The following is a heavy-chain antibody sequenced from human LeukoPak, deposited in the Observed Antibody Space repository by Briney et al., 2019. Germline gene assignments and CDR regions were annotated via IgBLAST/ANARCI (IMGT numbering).Heavy chain of an antibody. V-gene: IGHV3-48*01. D-gene: IGHD4-17*01. CDR1: EFTFSSYS. CDR2: ITNSGNSK. Sequence: GGSLRLSCAASEFTFSSYSMNWVRQAPGKGLEWVSYITNSGNSKSYADSVKGRFTISRDNTKNSLYLQMNGLRAEDTAVYYCARELAHDYGDYVVDYWGQGTLVTVSS. J-gene: IGHJ4*02. CDR3: ARELAHDYGDYVVDY.